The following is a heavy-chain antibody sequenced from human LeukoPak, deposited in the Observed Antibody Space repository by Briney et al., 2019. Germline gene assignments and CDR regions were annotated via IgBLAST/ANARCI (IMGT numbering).Heavy chain of an antibody. J-gene: IGHJ4*02. CDR3: ARDNESDEGFDY. Sequence: GGSLRLSCAASGFTFSTYTVNWVRQAPGKGLEWVSSISSSSSYIYYADSVKGRFTISRDNAKNSLYLQMNSLRAEDTAVYYCARDNESDEGFDYWGQGTLVTVSS. CDR2: ISSSSSYI. V-gene: IGHV3-21*01. CDR1: GFTFSTYT.